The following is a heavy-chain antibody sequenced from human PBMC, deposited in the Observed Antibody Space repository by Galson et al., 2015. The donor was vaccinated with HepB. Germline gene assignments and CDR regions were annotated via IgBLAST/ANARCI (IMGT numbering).Heavy chain of an antibody. Sequence: GSLRLSCAASGFTVSSNYMSWVRQAPGKGLEWVSVIYSGGSTYYADSVKGRFTISRDNSKNTLYLQMNSLRAEDTAVYYCARRVRGDYFDYWGQGTLVTVSS. CDR3: ARRVRGDYFDY. J-gene: IGHJ4*02. CDR1: GFTVSSNY. D-gene: IGHD1-26*01. V-gene: IGHV3-53*01. CDR2: IYSGGST.